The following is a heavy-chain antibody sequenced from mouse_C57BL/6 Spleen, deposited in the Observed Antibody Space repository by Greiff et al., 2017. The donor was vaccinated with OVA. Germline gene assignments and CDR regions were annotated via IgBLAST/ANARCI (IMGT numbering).Heavy chain of an antibody. D-gene: IGHD1-1*01. Sequence: VQLKQSGPELVKPGASVKIPCKASGYTFTDYNMDWVKQSHGKSLEWIGDINPNNGGTIYNQKFKGKATLTVDKSSSTAYMELRSLTSEDTAVYYCARSPYYYGSKSYFDYWGQGTTLTVSS. CDR2: INPNNGGT. V-gene: IGHV1-18*01. CDR1: GYTFTDYN. J-gene: IGHJ2*01. CDR3: ARSPYYYGSKSYFDY.